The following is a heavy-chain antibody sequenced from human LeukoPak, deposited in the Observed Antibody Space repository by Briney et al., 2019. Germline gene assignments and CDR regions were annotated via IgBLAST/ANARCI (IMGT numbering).Heavy chain of an antibody. V-gene: IGHV1-69*13. CDR2: IIPIFGTA. D-gene: IGHD3-3*01. Sequence: SVKVSCKASGGTFSSYTISWVRQAPGQGLEWMGGIIPIFGTANYAQKFQGRVTITADESTSTAYMELSSLRSEDTAVYYCARAARSGYYYYYYYMDVWGKGTTVTVSS. CDR3: ARAARSGYYYYYYYMDV. J-gene: IGHJ6*03. CDR1: GGTFSSYT.